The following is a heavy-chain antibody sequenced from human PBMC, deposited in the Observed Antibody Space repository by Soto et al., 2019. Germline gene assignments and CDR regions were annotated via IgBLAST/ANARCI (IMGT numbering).Heavy chain of an antibody. D-gene: IGHD6-13*01. CDR2: ISYDGSRK. V-gene: IGHV3-30*03. CDR1: GFTFSSCG. J-gene: IGHJ2*01. Sequence: QVQLVESGGGVVQPGRSLRLSCAASGFTFSSCGMHWVRQAPGKGLEWVALISYDGSRKYYADSVKGRFTISRDNSKNPLYLQMNSLRAEDTAVYYCAAAAGSYWYFDLWGRGTLVTVSS. CDR3: AAAAGSYWYFDL.